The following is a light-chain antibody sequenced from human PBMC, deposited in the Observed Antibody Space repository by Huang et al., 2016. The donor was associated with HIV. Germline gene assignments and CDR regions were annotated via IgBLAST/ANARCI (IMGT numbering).Light chain of an antibody. J-gene: IGKJ4*01. CDR3: QQYNNWPPLT. CDR1: QSVSSN. Sequence: EIVMTQSPATLSVSPGERATLSCRASQSVSSNFAWYQQQPGQAPRRLIYGASTRATGIPARFSCSGSGTEFTLTISSLQSEDFAVYYCQQYNNWPPLTFGGGTKVEIK. V-gene: IGKV3-15*01. CDR2: GAS.